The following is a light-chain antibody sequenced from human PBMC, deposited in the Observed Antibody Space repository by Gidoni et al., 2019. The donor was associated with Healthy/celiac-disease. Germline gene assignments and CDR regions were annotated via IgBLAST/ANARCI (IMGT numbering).Light chain of an antibody. CDR1: SLRSYY. CDR2: GTN. Sequence: SSELTQDAAVSVALGQTVRITCQGDSLRSYYASWYQQKPGQAPVLVIYGTNNRPSGIPDRFSGSSSGNTASLTITGAQAEDEADYYCNSRDSSGTNVVFGGGTKLTVL. J-gene: IGLJ2*01. V-gene: IGLV3-19*01. CDR3: NSRDSSGTNVV.